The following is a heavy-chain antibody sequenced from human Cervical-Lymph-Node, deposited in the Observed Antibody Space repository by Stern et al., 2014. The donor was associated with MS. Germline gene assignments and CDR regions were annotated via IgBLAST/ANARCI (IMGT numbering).Heavy chain of an antibody. CDR2: INPKTGGK. J-gene: IGHJ6*02. CDR1: GYIFTGYY. CDR3: ARDQRGITIFGVVTDYYYLGMDV. V-gene: IGHV1-2*02. Sequence: VQLVQSGAEVKKPGASVKVSCKTSGYIFTGYYIHWVRQAPGQGLEWMAWINPKTGGKKYAQKFQGRVTMSRDTSSSTAYVELSSLTSDDTAVYYCARDQRGITIFGVVTDYYYLGMDVWGQGTTVTVSS. D-gene: IGHD3-3*01.